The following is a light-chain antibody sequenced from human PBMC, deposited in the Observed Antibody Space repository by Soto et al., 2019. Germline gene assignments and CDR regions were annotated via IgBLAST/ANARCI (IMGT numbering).Light chain of an antibody. CDR1: NSDIGNYNL. V-gene: IGLV2-23*02. Sequence: QSALTQPASVSGSPGQSITISCTGTNSDIGNYNLVSWYQQHPGNAPKLMIYEVSKRPSGVSNRFSGSKSDNTASLTISGLQAEDEADYYCCSYAGTRDVFGGGTKLTVL. CDR3: CSYAGTRDV. J-gene: IGLJ2*01. CDR2: EVS.